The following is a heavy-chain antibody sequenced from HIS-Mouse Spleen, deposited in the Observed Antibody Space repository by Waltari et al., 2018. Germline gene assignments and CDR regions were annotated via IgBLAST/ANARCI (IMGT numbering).Heavy chain of an antibody. D-gene: IGHD6-19*01. CDR3: AKASSGWLDY. CDR2: ISYDGSNK. V-gene: IGHV3-30*18. CDR1: GFTFGSSG. J-gene: IGHJ4*02. Sequence: QVQLVESGGGVVQPGRSLRLSCAASGFTFGSSGLPWVRRAPGKGLEWVAVISYDGSNKYYADSVKGRFTISRDNSKNTLYLQMNSLRAEDTAVYYCAKASSGWLDYWGQGTLVTVSS.